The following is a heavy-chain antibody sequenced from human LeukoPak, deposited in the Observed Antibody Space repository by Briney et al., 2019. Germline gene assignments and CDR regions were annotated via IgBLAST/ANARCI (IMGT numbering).Heavy chain of an antibody. D-gene: IGHD3-10*01. Sequence: PSETLSLTCTVSGGSISNTSYYWGWIRQTPGKGLEWIGSIYYSGSTCYNPSLKSRVTISADTSKNQFSLKLSSVTAADTAVYYCARFAHNARRLWFGESGDYWGQGTLVTVSS. CDR1: GGSISNTSYY. CDR2: IYYSGST. CDR3: ARFAHNARRLWFGESGDY. J-gene: IGHJ4*02. V-gene: IGHV4-39*01.